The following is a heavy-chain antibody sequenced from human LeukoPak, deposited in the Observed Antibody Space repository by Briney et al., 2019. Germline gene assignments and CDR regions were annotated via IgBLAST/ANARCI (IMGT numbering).Heavy chain of an antibody. D-gene: IGHD1-26*01. CDR2: INEDGSTT. V-gene: IGHV3-74*01. CDR3: VRDLGGRSGH. J-gene: IGHJ4*02. Sequence: PGGSLRLSCAASGFTFSSNWMHCVRQAPGKGLVWVSRINEDGSTTNYADSVKGRFTISRDNAKNTLYLQMNSLRAEDTAVYYCVRDLGGRSGHWGQGTLVTVSS. CDR1: GFTFSSNW.